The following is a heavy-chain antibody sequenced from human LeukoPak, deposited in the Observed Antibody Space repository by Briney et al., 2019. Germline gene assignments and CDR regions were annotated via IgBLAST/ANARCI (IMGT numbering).Heavy chain of an antibody. Sequence: PGGSLRLSCAASGFTFSSYAMSWVRQAPGKGLEWVSAISGSGGSTCYADSVKGRFTISRDNSKNTLYLQMNSLRAEDTAVYYCAKMASWVVRGENRQFDYWGQGTLVTVSS. CDR1: GFTFSSYA. V-gene: IGHV3-23*01. CDR2: ISGSGGST. D-gene: IGHD3-10*01. J-gene: IGHJ4*02. CDR3: AKMASWVVRGENRQFDY.